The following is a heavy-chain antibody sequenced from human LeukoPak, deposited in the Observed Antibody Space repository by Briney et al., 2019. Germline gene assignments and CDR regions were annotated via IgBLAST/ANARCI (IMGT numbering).Heavy chain of an antibody. V-gene: IGHV1-8*01. CDR2: MNPNSGNT. CDR1: GYTFASCD. CDR3: ARSTDSSAPYYYYHMDV. Sequence: ASVKVSCKASGYTFASCDINWVRQATGHRLEWMGWMNPNSGNTAYAQKLQGRVTMTRDTSINTAYMELSNLRSEDTAVYYCARSTDSSAPYYYYHMDVWGEGTTVTVSS. D-gene: IGHD6-6*01. J-gene: IGHJ6*03.